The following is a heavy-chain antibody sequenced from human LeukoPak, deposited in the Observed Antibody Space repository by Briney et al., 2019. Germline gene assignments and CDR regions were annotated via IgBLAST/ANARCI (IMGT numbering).Heavy chain of an antibody. D-gene: IGHD5-18*01. CDR3: ARLREFTRYGYNCFDP. J-gene: IGHJ5*02. CDR1: GYRFSDYW. V-gene: IGHV5-51*04. Sequence: GESLKISCKGSGYRFSDYWIGWVRQMPGKGLEWMGITYPGDSETRYSPSFQGQVTISADKPISTAYLQWSSLRASDAAMYYCARLREFTRYGYNCFDPWGQGTLVTVSS. CDR2: TYPGDSET.